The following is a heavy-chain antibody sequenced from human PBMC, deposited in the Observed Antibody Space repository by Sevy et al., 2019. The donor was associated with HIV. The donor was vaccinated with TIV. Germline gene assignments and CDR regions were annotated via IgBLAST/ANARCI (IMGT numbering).Heavy chain of an antibody. CDR2: INPSGGTT. CDR1: GYTFTNYY. Sequence: ASVKVSCKASGYTFTNYYLYWVRQAPGQGLEWMGVINPSGGTTSYAQKFQGRVTLTRDTSTCTVYMELSSLRSEDTAVYYCARVTDYGSGSYKDYWGQGTLVTVSS. V-gene: IGHV1-46*03. CDR3: ARVTDYGSGSYKDY. D-gene: IGHD3-10*01. J-gene: IGHJ4*02.